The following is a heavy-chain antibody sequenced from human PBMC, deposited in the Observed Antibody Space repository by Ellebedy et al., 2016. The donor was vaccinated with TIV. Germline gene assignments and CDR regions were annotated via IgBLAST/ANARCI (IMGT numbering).Heavy chain of an antibody. Sequence: GESLKISCAASGFTFSTYWMTWVRQAPGKGLEWVANINQDGGRNYYVESVKGRFTISRDSSKNTLYLQMNSLRAEDTAVYYCARPSVSTGYYQFDFWGQGALVTVSS. CDR2: INQDGGRN. V-gene: IGHV3-7*01. CDR3: ARPSVSTGYYQFDF. CDR1: GFTFSTYW. D-gene: IGHD3-22*01. J-gene: IGHJ4*02.